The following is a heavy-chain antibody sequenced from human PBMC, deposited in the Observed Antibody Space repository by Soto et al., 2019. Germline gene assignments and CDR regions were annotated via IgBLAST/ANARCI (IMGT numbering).Heavy chain of an antibody. J-gene: IGHJ4*02. V-gene: IGHV3-23*01. CDR3: AKYESGYCRCTSCYGDY. CDR1: GFTFSSYA. Sequence: EVQLLESGGGLVQPGGSLRLSCAASGFTFSSYAMSWVRQAPGKGLEWVSAISGSGGSTYYADSVKGRFTISRDNSKTSLYLEFNSLRDEYTAVDYCAKYESGYCRCTSCYGDYWGQGTLVTVSS. CDR2: ISGSGGST. D-gene: IGHD2-2*01.